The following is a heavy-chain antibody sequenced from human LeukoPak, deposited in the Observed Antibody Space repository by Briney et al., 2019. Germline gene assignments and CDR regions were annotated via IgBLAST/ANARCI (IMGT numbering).Heavy chain of an antibody. V-gene: IGHV4-59*01. CDR1: GGSISPYY. D-gene: IGHD6-25*01. J-gene: IGHJ4*02. CDR2: IYYSGTT. Sequence: SESLSLTCSVSGGSISPYYWSWIRQPPGKGLEWIGYIYYSGTTNYNPSLQSRVTISVATSKNQFSLKLSSVTAADTALYYCARDRASAGGFDYWGQGTLVTVSS. CDR3: ARDRASAGGFDY.